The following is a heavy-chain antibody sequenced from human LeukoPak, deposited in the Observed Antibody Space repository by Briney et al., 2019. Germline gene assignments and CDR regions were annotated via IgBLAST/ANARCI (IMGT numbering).Heavy chain of an antibody. CDR3: AKSNGYGLVGI. D-gene: IGHD3-10*01. CDR2: IYHSGST. CDR1: GYSISSGYY. J-gene: IGHJ3*02. V-gene: IGHV4-38-2*02. Sequence: TSETLSLTCTVSGYSISSGYYWGWIRQPPGKGLEWIGSIYHSGSTYYNPSLKSRVTISVDTSKNQFSLKLSSVTAADTAVYYCAKSNGYGLVGIWGQGTMVTVSS.